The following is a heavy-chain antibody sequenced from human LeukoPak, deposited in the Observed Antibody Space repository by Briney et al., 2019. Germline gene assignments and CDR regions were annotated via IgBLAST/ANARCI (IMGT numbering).Heavy chain of an antibody. V-gene: IGHV4-38-2*02. CDR1: GYSISSGYY. CDR3: ARDHIVVANYYFYYYGMDV. Sequence: SETLSLNCAVSGYSISSGYYWGWIRQPPGKGLEWIGSIYHSGSTYYNPSLKSRVTISVDTSKNQFSLKLSSVTAADTAVYYCARDHIVVANYYFYYYGMDVWGKGTTVTVSS. J-gene: IGHJ6*04. CDR2: IYHSGST. D-gene: IGHD2-15*01.